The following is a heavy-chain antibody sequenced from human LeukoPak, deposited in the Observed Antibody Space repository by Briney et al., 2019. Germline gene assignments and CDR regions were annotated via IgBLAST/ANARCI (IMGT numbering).Heavy chain of an antibody. CDR3: ARRRCSGGSCYLNYYGMDV. V-gene: IGHV6-1*01. CDR1: GDSVSSNSAA. CDR2: TYYRSKWYN. D-gene: IGHD2-15*01. Sequence: SQTLSLTCAISGDSVSSNSAAWNWIRQSPSRGLEWLGRTYYRSKWYNDYAVSVKSRITINPGTSKNQFSLQLNSVTPEDTAVYYCARRRCSGGSCYLNYYGMDVWGQGTTVTVSS. J-gene: IGHJ6*02.